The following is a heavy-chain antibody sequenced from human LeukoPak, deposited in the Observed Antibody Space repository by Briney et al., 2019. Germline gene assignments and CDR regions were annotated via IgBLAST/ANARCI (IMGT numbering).Heavy chain of an antibody. Sequence: GASVKVSCKASGYTFTGYYMHWVRQGPGQGLEWMGWINPNSGGTNYAQKFQGRVTMTRDTSISTAYMELSRLRSDDTAVYYCARDWHRSSSHFDYWGQGTLVTVSS. D-gene: IGHD6-6*01. CDR2: INPNSGGT. V-gene: IGHV1-2*02. CDR1: GYTFTGYY. J-gene: IGHJ4*02. CDR3: ARDWHRSSSHFDY.